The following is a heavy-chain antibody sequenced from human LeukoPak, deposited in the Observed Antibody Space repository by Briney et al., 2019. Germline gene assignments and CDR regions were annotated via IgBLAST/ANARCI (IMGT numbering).Heavy chain of an antibody. CDR2: MNPNSGNT. D-gene: IGHD6-19*01. J-gene: IGHJ6*03. V-gene: IGHV1-8*03. CDR1: GYTFTSYD. Sequence: ASVKVSCKASGYTFTSYDINWVRQATGQGLEWMGWMNPNSGNTGYAQKFQGRVTITRNTSISTAYMELSSLRSEDTAVYYCARVLAVAGRVYYYYYMDVWGKGTTVAVSS. CDR3: ARVLAVAGRVYYYYYMDV.